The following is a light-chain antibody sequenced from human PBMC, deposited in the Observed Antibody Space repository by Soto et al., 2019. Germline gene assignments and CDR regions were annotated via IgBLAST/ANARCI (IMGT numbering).Light chain of an antibody. J-gene: IGLJ1*01. V-gene: IGLV2-14*03. CDR1: STEDDGYDY. Sequence: QSVLTQPASVSGSPGQSITISCTGASTEDDGYDYVSWYQQHPGQAPKLMIYDVNNRPSGVSYRFSGSKSGNTASLTISGLQAEDDADYYCSSYTSSAPFYVFGTGTKVTVL. CDR2: DVN. CDR3: SSYTSSAPFYV.